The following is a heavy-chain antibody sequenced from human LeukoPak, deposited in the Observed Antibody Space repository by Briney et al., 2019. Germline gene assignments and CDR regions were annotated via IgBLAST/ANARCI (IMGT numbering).Heavy chain of an antibody. J-gene: IGHJ4*02. CDR3: ARRHGRCSDGSCYYPDY. CDR1: GYTFTSYD. Sequence: ASVKDSCKASGYTFTSYDINWVRQATGEGLEWMGLMSPNSGNTGYAQKFQGRVTMTRNSSITTAYMELSSLRSEDTAVYYCARRHGRCSDGSCYYPDYWGQGTLVTVSS. CDR2: MSPNSGNT. V-gene: IGHV1-8*01. D-gene: IGHD2-15*01.